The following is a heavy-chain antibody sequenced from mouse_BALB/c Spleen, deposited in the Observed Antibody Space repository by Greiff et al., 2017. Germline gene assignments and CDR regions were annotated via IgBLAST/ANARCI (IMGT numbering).Heavy chain of an antibody. J-gene: IGHJ4*01. V-gene: IGHV5-9-4*01. CDR1: GFTFSSYA. CDR2: ISSGGSYT. Sequence: EVKLVESGGGLVKPGGSLKLSCAASGFTFSSYAMSWVRQSPEKRLEWVAEISSGGSYTYYPDTVTGRFTISRDNAKNTLYLEMSSLRSEDTAMYYCARELTGYYAMDYWGQGTSVTVSS. D-gene: IGHD4-1*01. CDR3: ARELTGYYAMDY.